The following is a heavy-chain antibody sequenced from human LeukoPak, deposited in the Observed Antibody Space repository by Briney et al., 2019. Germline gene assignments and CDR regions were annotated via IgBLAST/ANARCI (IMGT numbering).Heavy chain of an antibody. CDR1: GFTFSSYW. J-gene: IGHJ4*02. CDR3: ARDRVWFGELGGSY. D-gene: IGHD3-10*01. CDR2: IKQDGSEK. V-gene: IGHV3-7*01. Sequence: PGGSLRLSCAASGFTFSSYWMSWVRQAPGKGLEWVANIKQDGSEKYYVDSVKGRFTISRDNAKNSLYLQMNSLRAEDTAVYYCARDRVWFGELGGSYWGQGTLVTVSS.